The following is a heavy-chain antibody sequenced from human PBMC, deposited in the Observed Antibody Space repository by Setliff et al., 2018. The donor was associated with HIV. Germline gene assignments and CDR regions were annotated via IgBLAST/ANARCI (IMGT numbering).Heavy chain of an antibody. Sequence: GASVKVSCKASGGTFSSYAISWVRQAPGQGLEWMGGIIPIFGTANYAQKFQGRVTITTDESTSTAYMELSSLRSEDTAVYYCARSTGYCSSTSCYVFDYWGQGTLVTVSS. CDR3: ARSTGYCSSTSCYVFDY. V-gene: IGHV1-69*05. D-gene: IGHD2-2*03. CDR2: IIPIFGTA. CDR1: GGTFSSYA. J-gene: IGHJ4*02.